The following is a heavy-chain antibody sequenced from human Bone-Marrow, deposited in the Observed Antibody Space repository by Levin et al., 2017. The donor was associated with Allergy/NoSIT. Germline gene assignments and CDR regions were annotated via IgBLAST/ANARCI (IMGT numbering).Heavy chain of an antibody. Sequence: GGSLRLSCAASGFIFGSYWMTWVRQAPGKGLEWVANIKQDGSVKSYVDSVKGRFTISRDNAKKSLYLQMNNLRAADTAIYYCARDMYVGESGDYGMDVWGQGTTVTVSS. CDR2: IKQDGSVK. CDR1: GFIFGSYW. V-gene: IGHV3-7*03. D-gene: IGHD7-27*01. CDR3: ARDMYVGESGDYGMDV. J-gene: IGHJ6*02.